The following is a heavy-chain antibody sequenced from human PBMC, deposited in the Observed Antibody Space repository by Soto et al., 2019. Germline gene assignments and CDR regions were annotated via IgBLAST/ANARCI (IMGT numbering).Heavy chain of an antibody. CDR1: GGSISSGDYY. D-gene: IGHD3-10*01. Sequence: SETLSLTCTVSGGSISSGDYYWSWIRQPPGKGLEWIGYIYYSGSTYYNPSLKSRVTISVDTSKNQFSLKLSSVTAADTAMYYCARGLFTMVRGGRNYYYMDVWGKGTTVTVSS. J-gene: IGHJ6*03. CDR3: ARGLFTMVRGGRNYYYMDV. CDR2: IYYSGST. V-gene: IGHV4-30-4*02.